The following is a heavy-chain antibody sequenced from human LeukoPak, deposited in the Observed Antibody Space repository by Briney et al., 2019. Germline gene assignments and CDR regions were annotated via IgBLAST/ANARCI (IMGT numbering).Heavy chain of an antibody. D-gene: IGHD3-3*01. CDR3: ARRITIFGVAFDY. Sequence: GGSLSLSCTALEFTFMGYGMSWVGQPPGKGLEWVANIKQDESEKHYVDSVKGRFTISRDNAKNSLYLQMNSLRAEDTAVYYCARRITIFGVAFDYWGQGTLVTVSS. J-gene: IGHJ4*02. CDR2: IKQDESEK. V-gene: IGHV3-7*03. CDR1: EFTFMGYG.